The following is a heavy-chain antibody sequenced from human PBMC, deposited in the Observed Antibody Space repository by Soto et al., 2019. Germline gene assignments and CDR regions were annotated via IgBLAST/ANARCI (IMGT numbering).Heavy chain of an antibody. D-gene: IGHD2-21*02. J-gene: IGHJ4*02. CDR2: IYYSGRT. CDR1: GESISSSSYY. V-gene: IGHV4-39*01. CDR3: ARQRATVVTQAYFDH. Sequence: SETLSLTCIVSGESISSSSYYWGWIRQPPGKGLEWIGSIYYSGRTYYNPSFESRVTISIDTSKNQFSLKLSSVTATDTAVYYCARQRATVVTQAYFDHWGQGALVTVSS.